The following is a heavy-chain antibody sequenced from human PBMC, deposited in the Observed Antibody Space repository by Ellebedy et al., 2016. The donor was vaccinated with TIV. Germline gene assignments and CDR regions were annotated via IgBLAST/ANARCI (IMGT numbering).Heavy chain of an antibody. CDR3: ARDSSNSRWYL. D-gene: IGHD4-23*01. Sequence: SETLSLTXSVSGSSINSYYWSWIRQSPVKGLEWIRYVHYSGGTKYSPSLKSRVFISIDTSKNQFSLKLSSVTAADTAVYYCARDSSNSRWYLWGQGTLVTVSS. J-gene: IGHJ5*02. CDR1: GSSINSYY. V-gene: IGHV4-59*01. CDR2: VHYSGGT.